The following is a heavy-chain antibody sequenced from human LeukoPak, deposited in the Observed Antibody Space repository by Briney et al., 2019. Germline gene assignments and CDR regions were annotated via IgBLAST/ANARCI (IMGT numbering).Heavy chain of an antibody. V-gene: IGHV4-34*01. CDR1: GVSFSGYY. CDR2: INHSGST. J-gene: IGHJ4*02. CDR3: ARRTYYDILTGPRVDY. Sequence: SETLSLTCAVYGVSFSGYYWSWIRQPPGKGLEWIGEINHSGSTNYNPSLKSRVTISVDTFKNQFSLKLSSMTAADTAVYYCARRTYYDILTGPRVDYWGQGTLVTVSS. D-gene: IGHD3-9*01.